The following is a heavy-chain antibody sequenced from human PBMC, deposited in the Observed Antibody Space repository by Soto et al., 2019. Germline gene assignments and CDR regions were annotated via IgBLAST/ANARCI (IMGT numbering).Heavy chain of an antibody. CDR2: INPNSGGT. CDR1: GYTFTGYY. V-gene: IGHV1-2*02. CDR3: ARDPDGNGVCLDAFDI. D-gene: IGHD2-8*01. Sequence: ASVKVSCKASGYTFTGYYMHWVRQAPGQGLEWMGWINPNSGGTNYAQKFQGRVTMTRDTSISTAYMELSRLRSDDTAVYYCARDPDGNGVCLDAFDIWGQGTMVTVSS. J-gene: IGHJ3*02.